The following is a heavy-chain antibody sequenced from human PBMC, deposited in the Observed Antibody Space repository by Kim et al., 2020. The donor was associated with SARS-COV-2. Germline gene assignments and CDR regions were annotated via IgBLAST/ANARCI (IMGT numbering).Heavy chain of an antibody. V-gene: IGHV3-74*01. Sequence: GGSLRLSCATSGFTFSSYWMHWVRQAPGKGLVWVSRVNIDGKTINYADSVQGRFTISRDNAKNTLYLHMNSLRADELAVYYCAREPNYYYYYPMDVWGPG. CDR3: AREPNYYYYYPMDV. CDR1: GFTFSSYW. J-gene: IGHJ6*02. CDR2: VNIDGKTI.